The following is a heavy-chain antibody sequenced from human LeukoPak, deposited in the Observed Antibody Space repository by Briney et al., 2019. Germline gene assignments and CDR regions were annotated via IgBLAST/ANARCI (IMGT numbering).Heavy chain of an antibody. D-gene: IGHD2-15*01. Sequence: PGGSLRLSCAASGFTLSSYGMHWVRQAPGKGLGWVAVIWYDGTNTYYADSVKGRFTISRDNSKNTLYLQMNSLRAEDTAVYYCARDFCSGGSCYPDAFDIWGQGTMVTVSS. V-gene: IGHV3-33*01. CDR2: IWYDGTNT. J-gene: IGHJ3*02. CDR1: GFTLSSYG. CDR3: ARDFCSGGSCYPDAFDI.